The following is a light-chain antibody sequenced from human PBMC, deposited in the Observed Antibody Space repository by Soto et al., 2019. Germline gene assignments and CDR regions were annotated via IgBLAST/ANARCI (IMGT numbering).Light chain of an antibody. Sequence: QSVLTQPASVSGSPGQSITISCTGTSFDVDDYNSVSWYQQPPGKAPKLIIYEVNNRPSGVSNRFSGSNSDNTASLTISGLQAEDEADYYCSLYSISTAYLFGTGTKVTVL. CDR1: SFDVDDYNS. CDR3: SLYSISTAYL. CDR2: EVN. J-gene: IGLJ1*01. V-gene: IGLV2-14*01.